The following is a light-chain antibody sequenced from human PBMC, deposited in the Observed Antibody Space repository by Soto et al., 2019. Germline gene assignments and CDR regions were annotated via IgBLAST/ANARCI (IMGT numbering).Light chain of an antibody. V-gene: IGKV1-39*01. J-gene: IGKJ2*01. CDR3: QQSYSTPYT. CDR2: AAS. CDR1: QNISRF. Sequence: DIQMTQSRSSLSASVGDKVTVTCGANQNISRFLQWYQQKAGKAPKLLIYAASSLQSGVPSRFSGSGSGTDFTLTISSLQPEDFATYYCQQSYSTPYTFGQGTKLDIK.